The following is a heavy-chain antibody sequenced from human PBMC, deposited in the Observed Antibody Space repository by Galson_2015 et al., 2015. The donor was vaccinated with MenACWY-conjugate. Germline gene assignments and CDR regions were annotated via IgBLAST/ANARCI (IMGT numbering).Heavy chain of an antibody. CDR1: GFTFTGYE. D-gene: IGHD5-18*01. CDR3: ARVETWIHQYFYYMDV. J-gene: IGHJ6*03. V-gene: IGHV3-48*03. CDR2: ISKSGSPI. Sequence: SLRLSCAASGFTFTGYEFNWVRQAPGKGLEWLSYISKSGSPIYYADSGKGRFTISRDNMKKSLFLEMNSLRAGDTGVYYCARVETWIHQYFYYMDVWGKGTTVTVSS.